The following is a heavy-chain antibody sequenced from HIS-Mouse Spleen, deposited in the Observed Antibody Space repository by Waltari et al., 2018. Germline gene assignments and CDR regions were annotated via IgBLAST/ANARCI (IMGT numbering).Heavy chain of an antibody. Sequence: QLQLQESGPGLVKPSETLSLTCTVSGGSISSSSYYWGWIRQPPGKGLVWIGSNYYSGSTYYNPALNGRDTISVDTSKNQFSLKQSSVAAADTAVYYCAREIPYSSSWYDWYFDLWGRGTLVTVSS. D-gene: IGHD6-13*01. J-gene: IGHJ2*01. CDR3: AREIPYSSSWYDWYFDL. V-gene: IGHV4-39*07. CDR2: NYYSGST. CDR1: GGSISSSSYY.